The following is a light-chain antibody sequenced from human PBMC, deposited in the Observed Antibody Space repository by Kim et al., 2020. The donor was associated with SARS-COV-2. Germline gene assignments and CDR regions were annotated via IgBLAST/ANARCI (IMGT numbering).Light chain of an antibody. V-gene: IGLV1-47*01. CDR2: KNN. CDR3: ATWDDSLSARL. CDR1: SSNIGSYS. Sequence: QSVLTQPPSASATPGQRVTISCSGSSSNIGSYSVSWYQQLPGTAPKLLIYKNNQRPSGVPDRFSGSKSGTSASLAISGLRSEDEADYYCATWDDSLSARLFGVGTKLTVL. J-gene: IGLJ3*02.